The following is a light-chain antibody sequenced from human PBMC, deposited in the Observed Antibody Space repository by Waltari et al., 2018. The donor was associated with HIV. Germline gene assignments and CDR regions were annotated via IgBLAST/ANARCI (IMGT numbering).Light chain of an antibody. J-gene: IGKJ1*01. CDR2: GAS. Sequence: EIVLKQSPGTLSLSPGDRATLFCRASRSVDSNYIAWYQHKAGRPPRLLSYGASNRDTGNPAKFGGSWYRTHFSLSINKLAPEDFAMYYCQQYCASTTFGRGTKVE. CDR3: QQYCASTT. V-gene: IGKV3-20*01. CDR1: RSVDSNY.